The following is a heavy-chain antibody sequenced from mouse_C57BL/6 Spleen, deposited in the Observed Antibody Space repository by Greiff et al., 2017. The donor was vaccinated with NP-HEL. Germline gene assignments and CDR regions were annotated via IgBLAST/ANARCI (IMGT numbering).Heavy chain of an antibody. D-gene: IGHD2-12*01. Sequence: QVQLKESGPGLVQPSQSLSITCTVSGFSLTSYGVHWVRQSPGKGLEWLGVIWSGGSTDYNAAFISRLSISKDNSKSQVFFKMNSLQADDTAIYYCARPHDEAYYYAMDYWGQGTSVTVSS. CDR2: IWSGGST. CDR3: ARPHDEAYYYAMDY. V-gene: IGHV2-2*01. J-gene: IGHJ4*01. CDR1: GFSLTSYG.